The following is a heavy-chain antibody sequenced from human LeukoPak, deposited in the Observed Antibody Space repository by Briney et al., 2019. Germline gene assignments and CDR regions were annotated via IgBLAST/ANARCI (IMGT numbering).Heavy chain of an antibody. CDR1: GFTFSSYW. V-gene: IGHV3-7*01. D-gene: IGHD6-6*01. CDR2: IKQDGSEK. CDR3: ARVLLGSSDY. J-gene: IGHJ4*02. Sequence: GGSLRLSCAASGFTFSSYWMSWVRQAPGKGLEWVANIKQDGSEKHYVDSVKGRFTISRDNAKNSLYLQMNSLRAKDTAVYSRARVLLGSSDYWGQGTLVTVSS.